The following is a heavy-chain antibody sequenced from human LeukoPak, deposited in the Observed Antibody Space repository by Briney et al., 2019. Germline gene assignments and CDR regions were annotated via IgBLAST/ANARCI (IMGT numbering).Heavy chain of an antibody. Sequence: ASVKVSCKASGYTFTSYDIDWVRQATGQGLEWMGWMNPNSGNTGYAQKFQGRVTMTRNTSISTAYMELSSLRSEDTAVYYCARGVLLWFGEFGYWGQGTLVTVSP. D-gene: IGHD3-10*01. CDR2: MNPNSGNT. CDR1: GYTFTSYD. V-gene: IGHV1-8*01. J-gene: IGHJ4*02. CDR3: ARGVLLWFGEFGY.